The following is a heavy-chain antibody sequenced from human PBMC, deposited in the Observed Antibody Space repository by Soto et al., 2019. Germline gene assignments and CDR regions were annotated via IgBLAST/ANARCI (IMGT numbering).Heavy chain of an antibody. CDR3: AKDGAESSGWYGGDWFYP. V-gene: IGHV3-23*01. Sequence: EVQLLESGGGLVQPGGSLRLSCAASGFTFSSYAMSWVRQAPGKGLEWVSAISGSGGSTYYADSVKGRFTISRDNPTNTLCLQMNRVGAEDTAVDYCAKDGAESSGWYGGDWFYPWGQGTLVTVCS. D-gene: IGHD6-19*01. CDR1: GFTFSSYA. CDR2: ISGSGGST. J-gene: IGHJ5*02.